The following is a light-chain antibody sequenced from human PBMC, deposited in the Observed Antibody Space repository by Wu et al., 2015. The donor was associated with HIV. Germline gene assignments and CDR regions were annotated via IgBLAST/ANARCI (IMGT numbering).Light chain of an antibody. CDR1: QSISSW. Sequence: DIQMTQSPSTLSASVGDKVTITCRASQSISSWLAWYQQKPGKAPKLLIYKASSLESGVPSRFSGSGSGTEFTLTISSLQPDDFATYYCQQYNSIQWTFGQGTNVEIK. V-gene: IGKV1-5*03. CDR3: QQYNSIQWT. J-gene: IGKJ1*01. CDR2: KAS.